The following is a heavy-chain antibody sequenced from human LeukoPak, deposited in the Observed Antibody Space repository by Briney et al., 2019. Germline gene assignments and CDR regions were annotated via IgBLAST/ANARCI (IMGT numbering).Heavy chain of an antibody. V-gene: IGHV1-2*02. J-gene: IGHJ6*02. CDR1: GYTFTDYY. CDR3: ARVTVDTVVLAASVTYAYYYGMNV. D-gene: IGHD2-2*03. Sequence: ASVKVSCKASGYTFTDYYMHWVRQAPGQGLEWMGWIDPNSGGTNYQGRVTMTRDTSIRTAYLELSRLTSDDTAVYYCARVTVDTVVLAASVTYAYYYGMNVWAKGPRSPSP. CDR2: IDPNSGGT.